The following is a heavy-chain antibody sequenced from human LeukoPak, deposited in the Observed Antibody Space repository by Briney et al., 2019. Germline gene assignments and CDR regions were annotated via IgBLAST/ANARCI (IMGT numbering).Heavy chain of an antibody. CDR1: GFTFSSYG. V-gene: IGHV3-30*03. J-gene: IGHJ4*02. CDR2: ISYDGSNK. CDR3: VRDGGVSNSYFDY. D-gene: IGHD4-11*01. Sequence: PGGSLRLSCAASGFTFSSYGMHWVRQAPGKGLEWVAVISYDGSNKYYADSVKGRFTISRDNSKNTLYLQMNSLRAEDTAVYYCVRDGGVSNSYFDYWGQGTLVTVSS.